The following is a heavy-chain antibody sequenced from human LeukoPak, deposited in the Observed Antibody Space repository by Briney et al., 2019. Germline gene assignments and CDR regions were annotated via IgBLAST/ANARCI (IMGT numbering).Heavy chain of an antibody. CDR1: GYSISSGFL. CDR2: IYRSGNT. Sequence: SGTLSLTCAVSGYSISSGFLWGWVRHPPGKGLEWIGSIYRSGNTYYNPPLKSRITMSVDTSKNQFSLKLSSVTAADTAVYYCARDPRWLTPDCNTIGCYVNWFDPWGQGTLVTVSS. D-gene: IGHD2-2*01. V-gene: IGHV4-38-2*02. CDR3: ARDPRWLTPDCNTIGCYVNWFDP. J-gene: IGHJ5*02.